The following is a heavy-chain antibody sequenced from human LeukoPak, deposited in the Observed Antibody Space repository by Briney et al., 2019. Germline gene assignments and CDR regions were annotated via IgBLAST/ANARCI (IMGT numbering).Heavy chain of an antibody. CDR1: GFTFSNAW. J-gene: IGHJ4*02. CDR3: TSQWCSGGSCYSFSY. D-gene: IGHD2-15*01. V-gene: IGHV3-15*01. CDR2: IKSKTDGVTT. Sequence: GGSLRLXCAASGFTFSNAWMSWVRQAPGKGLEWVGRIKSKTDGVTTDYAAPVKGRFTISRDDSKNTLYLQMNSLKTEDTAVYYCTSQWCSGGSCYSFSYWGQGTLVTVSS.